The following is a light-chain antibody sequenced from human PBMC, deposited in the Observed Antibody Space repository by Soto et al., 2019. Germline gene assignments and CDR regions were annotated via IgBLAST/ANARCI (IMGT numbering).Light chain of an antibody. J-gene: IGKJ5*01. CDR1: QSVSSSY. Sequence: EIVLTQSPGTLSLSPGERATLSCRASQSVSSSYLAWYQQKPGQAPRLLIYGASIRATGIPDRFSGSGSGTDFTLTISRLEPEDFAVYYCQQCGTSPSTFGQGTRLEIK. CDR3: QQCGTSPST. V-gene: IGKV3-20*01. CDR2: GAS.